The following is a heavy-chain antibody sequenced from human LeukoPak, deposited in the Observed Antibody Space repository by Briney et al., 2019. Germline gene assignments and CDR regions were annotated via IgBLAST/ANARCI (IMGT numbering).Heavy chain of an antibody. D-gene: IGHD6-19*01. CDR2: IIPIFGTA. CDR3: ATRGSSGWYYFDY. CDR1: GGSFSSYA. J-gene: IGHJ4*02. V-gene: IGHV1-69*13. Sequence: SVKVSCKASGGSFSSYAISWVRQAPGQGLEWMGGIIPIFGTANYAQKFQGRVTITADESTSTAYMELSSLRSEDTAVYYRATRGSSGWYYFDYWGQGTLVTVSS.